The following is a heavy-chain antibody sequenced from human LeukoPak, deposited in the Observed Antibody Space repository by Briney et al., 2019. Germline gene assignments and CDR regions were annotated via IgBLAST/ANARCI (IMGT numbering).Heavy chain of an antibody. V-gene: IGHV3-21*01. CDR1: GGSISSSS. D-gene: IGHD1-26*01. Sequence: PSETLSLTCTVSGGSISSSSYHWGWTRQPPGKGLEWVSCISTTSSYIFYADSVRGRFTISRDNAKNSLYLQMDSLGAEDTAVYYCARGGIITSYAFEIWGQGTMVTVSS. CDR2: ISTTSSYI. J-gene: IGHJ3*02. CDR3: ARGGIITSYAFEI.